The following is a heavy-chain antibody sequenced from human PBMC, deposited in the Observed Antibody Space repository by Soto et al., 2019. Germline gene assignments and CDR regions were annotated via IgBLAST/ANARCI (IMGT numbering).Heavy chain of an antibody. V-gene: IGHV4-39*01. CDR3: ARIGGSSWSPNY. D-gene: IGHD6-13*01. CDR1: GGSISSSSYY. Sequence: SETLSLTCTVSGGSISSSSYYWGWIRQPPGKGLEWIGSIYYSGSTYYNPSLKSRVTISVDTSKNQFSLKLSSVTAADTAVYYCARIGGSSWSPNYWGQGTLVTVSS. CDR2: IYYSGST. J-gene: IGHJ4*02.